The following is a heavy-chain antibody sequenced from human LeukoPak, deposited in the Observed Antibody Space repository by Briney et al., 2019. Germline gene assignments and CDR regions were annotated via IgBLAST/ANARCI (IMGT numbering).Heavy chain of an antibody. Sequence: GGSLRLSCAASGFTFSSYWMHWVRQAPGKGLVWVSRINSDGSSTSYADSVKGRFTISRGNAKNTLYLQMNSLRAEDTAVYYCARAYDSSGYSHWGQGTLVTVSS. CDR3: ARAYDSSGYSH. V-gene: IGHV3-74*01. CDR2: INSDGSST. CDR1: GFTFSSYW. D-gene: IGHD3-22*01. J-gene: IGHJ4*02.